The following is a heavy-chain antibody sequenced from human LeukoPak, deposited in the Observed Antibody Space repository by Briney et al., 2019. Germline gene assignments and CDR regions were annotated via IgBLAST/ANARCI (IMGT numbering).Heavy chain of an antibody. CDR2: MNPNSGNT. CDR3: AREIAVAASDDY. CDR1: GYTFTSYD. D-gene: IGHD6-19*01. V-gene: IGHV1-8*01. Sequence: ASVKVSCKASGYTFTSYDINWVRQATGQGLEWMGWMNPNSGNTGYAQKFQGRVTMTRSTSIGTAYMELSSLRSEDTPVYYCAREIAVAASDDYWGQGTLVTVSS. J-gene: IGHJ4*02.